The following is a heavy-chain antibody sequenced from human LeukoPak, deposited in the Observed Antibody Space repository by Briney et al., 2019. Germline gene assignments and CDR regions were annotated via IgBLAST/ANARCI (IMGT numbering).Heavy chain of an antibody. J-gene: IGHJ4*02. D-gene: IGHD6-19*01. Sequence: SETLSLTCTVSGGSISSHYWSWIRQPPGKGLEWIGYIYYSGSTNYNPSLKSRVTISVDTSKNQFSLKLNSVTAADTAVYYCARDFSSSGWFLYDYWGQGTLVTVSS. V-gene: IGHV4-59*11. CDR3: ARDFSSSGWFLYDY. CDR2: IYYSGST. CDR1: GGSISSHY.